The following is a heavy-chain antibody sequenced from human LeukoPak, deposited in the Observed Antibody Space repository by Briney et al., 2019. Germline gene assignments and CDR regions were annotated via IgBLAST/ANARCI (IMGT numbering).Heavy chain of an antibody. CDR2: IYYSGSP. CDR3: AYGGDAYKTGY. J-gene: IGHJ4*02. D-gene: IGHD2-21*01. Sequence: PSETLSHTCTVSGASISDYYWSWLRQPLAKGLEWIGYIYYSGSPNYKPSFKSRVTFSLDTSQNQFALKLTSATAADTAVYYCAYGGDAYKTGYWGQGTLVTVSS. CDR1: GASISDYY. V-gene: IGHV4-59*01.